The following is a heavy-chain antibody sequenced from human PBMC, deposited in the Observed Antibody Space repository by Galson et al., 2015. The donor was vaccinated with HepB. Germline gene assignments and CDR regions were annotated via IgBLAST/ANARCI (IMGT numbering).Heavy chain of an antibody. D-gene: IGHD3-9*01. J-gene: IGHJ4*02. CDR2: IKYDGSDK. CDR1: GFSFSSYW. V-gene: IGHV3-7*03. Sequence: SLRLSCAASGFSFSSYWLTWIRQAPGEGLEWVAHIKYDGSDKYYADSVKGRFTISRDNAKNSLYLQMNSLRAEDTAVYYCATGPLRASFDDFDYWGQGTLITVSS. CDR3: ATGPLRASFDDFDY.